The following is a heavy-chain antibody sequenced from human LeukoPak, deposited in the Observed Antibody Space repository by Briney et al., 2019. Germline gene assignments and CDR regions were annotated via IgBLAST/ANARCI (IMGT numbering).Heavy chain of an antibody. D-gene: IGHD5-12*01. Sequence: GGSLRLSCAASGFTFSSYWMSWVRQAPRKGLEWVANIKQDGSEKYYVDSVKGRFTISRDNAKNSLYLQMNSLRAEDTAVYYCARDIVVTISYYHYGMDVWGQGTTVTVSS. CDR3: ARDIVVTISYYHYGMDV. CDR2: IKQDGSEK. CDR1: GFTFSSYW. J-gene: IGHJ6*02. V-gene: IGHV3-7*01.